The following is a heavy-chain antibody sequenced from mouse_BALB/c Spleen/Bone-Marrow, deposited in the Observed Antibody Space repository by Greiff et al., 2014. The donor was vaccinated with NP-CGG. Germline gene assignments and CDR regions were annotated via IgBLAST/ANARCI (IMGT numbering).Heavy chain of an antibody. CDR1: GYAFSSYW. CDR3: ARGPWFAY. Sequence: VQLQQSGAELVRPGSSVKISRKASGYAFSSYWMNWVKQRPGQGLEWIGQIYPGDGDTNYNGKFKGKATLTADKSSSTAYMQLSSLTSEDSAVYFCARGPWFAYWGKGTLVTVSA. CDR2: IYPGDGDT. J-gene: IGHJ3*01. V-gene: IGHV1-80*01.